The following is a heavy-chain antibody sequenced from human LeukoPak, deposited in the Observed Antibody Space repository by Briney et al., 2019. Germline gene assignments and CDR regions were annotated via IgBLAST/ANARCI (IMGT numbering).Heavy chain of an antibody. CDR3: AKVKDSDSSGYPDAFDI. CDR2: IWFDATNK. CDR1: GFTFSTYG. Sequence: GGSLRLSCAASGFTFSTYGMHWVGQAPGRGLEWVAIIWFDATNKYYADSVKGRFTISRDNSKNTLFLQMNSLRAEDTAVYYCAKVKDSDSSGYPDAFDIWGQGTMVTVSS. D-gene: IGHD3-22*01. J-gene: IGHJ3*02. V-gene: IGHV3-33*06.